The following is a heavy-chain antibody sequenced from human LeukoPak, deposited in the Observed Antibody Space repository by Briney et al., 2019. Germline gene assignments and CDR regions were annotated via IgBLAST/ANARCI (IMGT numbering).Heavy chain of an antibody. J-gene: IGHJ4*02. D-gene: IGHD3-22*01. Sequence: GGSLRLSCAASGFTFNDCAMHWFRQAPGKGLEWVSGMRWYSASIGYADSVKGRFTISRDNAKNSLYLQMNSLRAEDTALYYCAKDEHYDSSGYPDFWGQGTLVTVSS. CDR2: MRWYSASI. CDR3: AKDEHYDSSGYPDF. CDR1: GFTFNDCA. V-gene: IGHV3-9*01.